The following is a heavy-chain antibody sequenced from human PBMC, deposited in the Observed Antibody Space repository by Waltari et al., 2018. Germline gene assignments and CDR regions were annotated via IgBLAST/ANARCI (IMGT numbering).Heavy chain of an antibody. D-gene: IGHD6-19*01. Sequence: EVELVESGGGLVQPGGSLRLSCAASGLTVSANYMSWVRQATGKGMELVSVLYSDERTYNADSVKGRFTISRHNSRNILYFQMNRLRIEDTAVYYCARGVAGGFDIWGQGTRVTVSS. V-gene: IGHV3-53*04. CDR1: GLTVSANY. CDR2: LYSDERT. J-gene: IGHJ3*02. CDR3: ARGVAGGFDI.